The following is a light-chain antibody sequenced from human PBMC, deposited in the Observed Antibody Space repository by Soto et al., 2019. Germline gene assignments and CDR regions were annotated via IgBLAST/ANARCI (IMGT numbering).Light chain of an antibody. CDR2: GAS. CDR3: QQYSNWPPT. CDR1: QSVSSK. J-gene: IGKJ4*01. V-gene: IGKV3-15*01. Sequence: EIVMTQSPATLSVSPGERATLSCRAGQSVSSKLAWYQQKPGQAPRLLIYGASTRATGVPARFSGSGSGTEFTLTINSLQSEDFAAYYCQQYSNWPPTLGGGTKLDIK.